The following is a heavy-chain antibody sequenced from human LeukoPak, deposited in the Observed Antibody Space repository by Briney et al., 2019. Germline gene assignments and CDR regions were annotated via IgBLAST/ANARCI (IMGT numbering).Heavy chain of an antibody. V-gene: IGHV4-4*02. J-gene: IGHJ4*02. CDR2: IYHSGST. CDR1: GGSISSSNW. Sequence: SETLSLTCAVSGGSISSSNWWSWVRQPPGKGLEWIGEIYHSGSTNYNPSLKGRVTISVDKSKNQFSLKLSSVTAADTAVYYCARDQGSSSAFDYWGQGTLVTVSS. D-gene: IGHD6-6*01. CDR3: ARDQGSSSAFDY.